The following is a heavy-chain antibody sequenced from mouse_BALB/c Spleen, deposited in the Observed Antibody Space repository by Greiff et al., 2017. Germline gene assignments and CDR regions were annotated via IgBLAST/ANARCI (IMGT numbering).Heavy chain of an antibody. Sequence: EVKLVESGGGLVKPGGSLKLSCAASGFTFSDYYMYWVRQTPEKRLEWVATISDGGSYTYYPDSVKGRFTISRDNAKNNLYLQMSSLKSEDTAMYYCARGARGFAYWGQGTLVTVSA. CDR3: ARGARGFAY. CDR2: ISDGGSYT. CDR1: GFTFSDYY. J-gene: IGHJ3*01. V-gene: IGHV5-4*02.